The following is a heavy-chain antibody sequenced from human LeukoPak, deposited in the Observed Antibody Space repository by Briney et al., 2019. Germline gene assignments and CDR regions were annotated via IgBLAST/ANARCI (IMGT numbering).Heavy chain of an antibody. CDR3: ARDTDGFESGYGYYYYHGMDV. V-gene: IGHV3-21*01. D-gene: IGHD3-3*01. Sequence: GGSLRLSCAASGITFSTYSMTWVRQAPGKGLEWVSSISSSSGYIYYADSLKGRFTISRDNAKNSLYLQMNSLRAEDTAVYYCARDTDGFESGYGYYYYHGMDVWGQGTTVTVSS. J-gene: IGHJ6*02. CDR1: GITFSTYS. CDR2: ISSSSGYI.